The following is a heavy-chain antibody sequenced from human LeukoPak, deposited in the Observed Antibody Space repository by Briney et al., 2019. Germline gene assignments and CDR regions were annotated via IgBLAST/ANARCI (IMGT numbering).Heavy chain of an antibody. V-gene: IGHV3-64*01. CDR2: ISSNGGST. CDR3: AREAPALYCTNGVCPLDY. J-gene: IGHJ4*02. Sequence: GGSLRLSCAASGFTFSSYAMHWVRQAPGKGLEYVSAISSNGGSTYYANSVKGRFTISRDNSKSTLYLQMNSLRAADTAVYYCAREAPALYCTNGVCPLDYWGQGTLVTVSS. CDR1: GFTFSSYA. D-gene: IGHD2-8*01.